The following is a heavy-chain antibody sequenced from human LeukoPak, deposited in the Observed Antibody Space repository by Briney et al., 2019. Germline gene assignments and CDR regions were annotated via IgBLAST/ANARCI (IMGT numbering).Heavy chain of an antibody. CDR1: GFTFSTYS. V-gene: IGHV3-21*04. D-gene: IGHD4-17*01. CDR3: AKDPNGDYIGTFDI. CDR2: ISSSSNYM. J-gene: IGHJ3*02. Sequence: GGSLRLSCAASGFTFSTYSMSWVRQAPGKGLEWVSSISSSSNYMYYADSVKGRFTISRDNAKNSLYLQMNSLRAEDTAVYYCAKDPNGDYIGTFDIWGQGTMVTVSS.